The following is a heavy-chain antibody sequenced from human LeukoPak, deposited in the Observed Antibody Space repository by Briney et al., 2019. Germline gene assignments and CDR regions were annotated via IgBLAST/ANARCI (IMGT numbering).Heavy chain of an antibody. CDR2: ISAYNGNT. CDR3: AQIGSHGGYFDY. V-gene: IGHV1-18*01. Sequence: ASVKVSCKASGGTFSSYAISWVRQAPGQGLEWMGWISAYNGNTNYAQKLQGRVTMTTDTSTSTAYMELRSLRSDDTAVYYCAQIGSHGGYFDYWGQGTLVTVSS. J-gene: IGHJ4*02. D-gene: IGHD2-2*03. CDR1: GGTFSSYA.